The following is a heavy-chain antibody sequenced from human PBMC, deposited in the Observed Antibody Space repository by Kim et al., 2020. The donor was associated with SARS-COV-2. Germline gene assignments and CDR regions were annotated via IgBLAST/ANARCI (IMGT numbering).Heavy chain of an antibody. J-gene: IGHJ5*02. CDR2: ST. V-gene: IGHV3-74*03. CDR3: VRALSGPES. D-gene: IGHD3-3*02. Sequence: STPYAGPLKGRFTISRAIAKNTLYLQMNSLRAEDTAVYLCVRALSGPESWGLGTLVTVSS.